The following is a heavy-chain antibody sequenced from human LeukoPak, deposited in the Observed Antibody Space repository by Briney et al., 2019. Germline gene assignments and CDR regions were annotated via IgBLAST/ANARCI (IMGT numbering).Heavy chain of an antibody. CDR3: ASEVIAIDSFDI. Sequence: TQSRTCTVSGGSITSGGYYWTWIRQHPGKGLEWIGYIYYSGSAYYNPSLRSRVAISVDTSKNQFSLKLSSVTAADTAGYYCASEVIAIDSFDICGEGTMVTASS. V-gene: IGHV4-31*03. CDR1: GGSITSGGYY. J-gene: IGHJ3*02. D-gene: IGHD2-21*01. CDR2: IYYSGSA.